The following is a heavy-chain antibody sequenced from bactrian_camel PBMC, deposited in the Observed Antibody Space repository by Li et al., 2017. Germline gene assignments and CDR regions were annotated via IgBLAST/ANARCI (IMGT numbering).Heavy chain of an antibody. CDR1: AHAYSSYC. J-gene: IGHJ4*01. CDR2: IWTGGGTT. CDR3: AADKTPREVRGGRCWGNY. Sequence: HVQLVESGGGSVQAGGPLRLSCAASAHAYSSYCLGWFRQAPGKEREGVAAIWTGGGTTYYADSVKGRFTISQDNSKNTLYLQMNSLKPEDTGMYYCAADKTPREVRGGRCWGNYRGQGTQVTVS. V-gene: IGHV3-3*01. D-gene: IGHD1*01.